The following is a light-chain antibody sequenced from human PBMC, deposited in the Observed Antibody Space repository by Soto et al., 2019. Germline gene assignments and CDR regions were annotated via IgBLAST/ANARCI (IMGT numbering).Light chain of an antibody. CDR3: QQYRTLWT. CDR2: GAS. V-gene: IGKV3-20*01. Sequence: EIVLTQSPGILSLSPGERATLSCRASQIFNSKYLAWYQQKPGQAPRLLIYGASNRASGIPDRFSGSASGTDFTLTISRLEPDDSAVYYCQQYRTLWTFGQGTRVEIK. J-gene: IGKJ1*01. CDR1: QIFNSKY.